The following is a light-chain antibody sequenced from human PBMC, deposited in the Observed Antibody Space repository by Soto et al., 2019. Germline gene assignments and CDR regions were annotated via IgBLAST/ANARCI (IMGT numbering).Light chain of an antibody. V-gene: IGKV4-1*01. J-gene: IGKJ1*01. Sequence: DIVMTQSPDSLAVSLGERATINCKSSQSVLYSSNNKNYLAWYQQKPGQPPKLLIYWASTRESGVPDRFSGSGSGTDFTLTISSLQAEDVAVYYCQYYRTFGQGTKVDIK. CDR2: WAS. CDR1: QSVLYSSNNKNY. CDR3: QYYRT.